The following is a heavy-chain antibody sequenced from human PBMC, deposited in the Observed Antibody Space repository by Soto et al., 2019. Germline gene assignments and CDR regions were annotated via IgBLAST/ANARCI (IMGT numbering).Heavy chain of an antibody. CDR1: GYTFTTYD. CDR3: ARGQYFSDSSGYDDY. CDR2: MNPNSGNT. V-gene: IGHV1-8*02. D-gene: IGHD3-22*01. J-gene: IGHJ4*01. Sequence: ASVKVYCKASGYTFTTYDINWVRQAAGQGLVWMGWMNPNSGNTGYAQKFQDRVTMTRDTSISTAYMELSDLRSEDTVVYYCARGQYFSDSSGYDDYWGHGTQVTVSS.